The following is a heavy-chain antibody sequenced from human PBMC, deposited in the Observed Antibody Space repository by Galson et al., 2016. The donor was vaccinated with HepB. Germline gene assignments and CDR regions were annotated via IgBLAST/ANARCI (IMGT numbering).Heavy chain of an antibody. V-gene: IGHV5-51*01. CDR1: GYGFTNHW. Sequence: QSGAEVKKPGESLKISCKGSGYGFTNHWIGWVRQMPGKGLEWMGIIYPGDSDTRYSPSFQGQVTISADKSISTAYLQWSSLKASDTAMYYCARHLFGSSSDYYGMDVWGQGTTVTVSS. D-gene: IGHD6-6*01. CDR2: IYPGDSDT. J-gene: IGHJ6*02. CDR3: ARHLFGSSSDYYGMDV.